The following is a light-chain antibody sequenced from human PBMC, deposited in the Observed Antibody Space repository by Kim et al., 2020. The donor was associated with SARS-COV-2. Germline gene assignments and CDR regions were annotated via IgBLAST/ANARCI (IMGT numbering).Light chain of an antibody. CDR2: DVS. Sequence: QSALTQPASVSGSPGQSITISCTGTSSDVGGYNYVSWYQQHPGKAPKLMIYDVSKRPSGVSNRFSGSKSGNTASLTISGLQAEDEAGYYCSSYTSSSTRVFGGGTQLTVL. V-gene: IGLV2-14*01. CDR1: SSDVGGYNY. J-gene: IGLJ3*02. CDR3: SSYTSSSTRV.